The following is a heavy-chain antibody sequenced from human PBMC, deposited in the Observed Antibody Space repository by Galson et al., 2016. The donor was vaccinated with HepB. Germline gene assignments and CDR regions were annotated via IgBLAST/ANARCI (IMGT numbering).Heavy chain of an antibody. CDR3: ARLGGNSGTVDS. V-gene: IGHV4-39*01. CDR2: ISYNWNT. CDR1: GGSISSGRYR. D-gene: IGHD4-23*01. Sequence: TLSLTCTVSGGSISSGRYRWGWIRQPPGEGLEWITTISYNWNTFYNPSLKGRGTISAVTSKNQFSLKLTSVTAADTAVYFCARLGGNSGTVDSWGQGTLVTVSS. J-gene: IGHJ4*02.